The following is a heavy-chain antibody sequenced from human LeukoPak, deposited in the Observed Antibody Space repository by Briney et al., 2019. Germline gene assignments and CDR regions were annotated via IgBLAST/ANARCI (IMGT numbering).Heavy chain of an antibody. CDR1: GFTFSIYA. J-gene: IGHJ4*02. Sequence: PGGSLRLSCAASGFTFSIYAMNWVRQAPGQGLEWVAVISNDGNNKNYAGSVKGRFTISRDNSKNTLYVQMNSLRAEDTAVYYCARGGWNQWPSPVDYWGQGTLVTVSS. CDR2: ISNDGNNK. D-gene: IGHD1-14*01. CDR3: ARGGWNQWPSPVDY. V-gene: IGHV3-30-3*01.